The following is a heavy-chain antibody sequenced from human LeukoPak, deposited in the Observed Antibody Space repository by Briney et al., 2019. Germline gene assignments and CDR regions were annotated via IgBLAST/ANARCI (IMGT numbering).Heavy chain of an antibody. CDR2: IYSGGST. D-gene: IGHD6-19*01. V-gene: IGHV3-53*01. J-gene: IGHJ4*02. CDR1: GFTVSSNY. CDR3: ARGHIAVAGFYGAGPSDY. Sequence: GGSLRLSCAASGFTVSSNYMSWVRQAPGKGLEWVSVIYSGGSTYYADSVKGRFTISRGNSKNTLYLQMNSLRGEDTAVYYCARGHIAVAGFYGAGPSDYWGQGTLVTVSS.